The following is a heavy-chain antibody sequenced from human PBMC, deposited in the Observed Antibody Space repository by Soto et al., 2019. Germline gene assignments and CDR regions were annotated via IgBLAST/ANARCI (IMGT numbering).Heavy chain of an antibody. CDR3: ARRKATDGVLDF. Sequence: GGSLRLSCAASGFTFSIYWMHWVRQAPGKGLVWVSRINGDRSATNYVDSVKGRFTISRDNAKNTLHLQMNSLRAEDTALYYCARRKATDGVLDFWGQGTLVTVSS. CDR2: INGDRSAT. D-gene: IGHD1-26*01. J-gene: IGHJ4*02. CDR1: GFTFSIYW. V-gene: IGHV3-74*01.